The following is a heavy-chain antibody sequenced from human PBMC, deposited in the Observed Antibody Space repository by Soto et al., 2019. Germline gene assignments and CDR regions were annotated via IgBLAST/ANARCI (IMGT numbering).Heavy chain of an antibody. CDR3: ARTEYSGSYYRDS. V-gene: IGHV3-53*04. CDR1: GFTVSTNY. CDR2: IYSGGDT. J-gene: IGHJ4*02. Sequence: EVPLVESGGGLVQPGGSLTLSCAASGFTVSTNYMTWVRQAPGKGLEWVSVIYSGGDTYYADSVKGRFTISRHNSKNTLYLQMNSLRAEDTAVYYCARTEYSGSYYRDSWGQGTLVTVSS. D-gene: IGHD1-26*01.